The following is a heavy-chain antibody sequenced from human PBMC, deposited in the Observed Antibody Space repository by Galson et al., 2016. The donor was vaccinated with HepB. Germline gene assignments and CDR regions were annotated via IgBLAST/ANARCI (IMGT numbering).Heavy chain of an antibody. CDR2: IIPIFASP. CDR3: ARPANPSGDDPYYFDY. J-gene: IGHJ4*02. V-gene: IGHV1-69*13. Sequence: SVKVSCKASGAMFRNYVIHWVRQAPGQGLEWMGGIIPIFASPNYAQTFQGRVTITADESTTTAYMELNSLTSADTAVYYCARPANPSGDDPYYFDYWGQGTLVTVSS. D-gene: IGHD5-12*01. CDR1: GAMFRNYV.